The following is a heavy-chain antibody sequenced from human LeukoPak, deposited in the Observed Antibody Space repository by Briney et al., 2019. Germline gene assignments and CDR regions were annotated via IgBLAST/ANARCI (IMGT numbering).Heavy chain of an antibody. J-gene: IGHJ4*02. CDR3: AKVAGDILTRYYNDLGY. CDR2: ISGSGGST. Sequence: PGGSLRLSCAASGFTFSSYAMSWVRQAPGKGLEWVSAISGSGGSTYYADSVKGRFTISRDNSKNTLYLQMNSLRAEDTAVYYCAKVAGDILTRYYNDLGYWGQGTLVTVSS. D-gene: IGHD3-9*01. CDR1: GFTFSSYA. V-gene: IGHV3-23*01.